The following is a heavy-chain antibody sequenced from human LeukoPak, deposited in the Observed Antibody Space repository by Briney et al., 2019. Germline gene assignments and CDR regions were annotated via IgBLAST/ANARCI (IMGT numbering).Heavy chain of an antibody. CDR3: ATLLAYDSSGKPYGMDV. Sequence: PSETLSLTCTVSGGSISSGDYYWSWIRQPPGKGLEWIGYIYYSGSTNYNPSLKSRVTISVDTSKNQFSLKLTSVTAADTAVYYCATLLAYDSSGKPYGMDVWGQGTTVTVSS. CDR1: GGSISSGDYY. J-gene: IGHJ6*02. CDR2: IYYSGST. V-gene: IGHV4-61*08. D-gene: IGHD3-22*01.